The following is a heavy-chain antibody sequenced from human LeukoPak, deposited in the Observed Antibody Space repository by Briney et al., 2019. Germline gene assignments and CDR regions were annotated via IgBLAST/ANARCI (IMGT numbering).Heavy chain of an antibody. J-gene: IGHJ4*02. D-gene: IGHD5-12*01. Sequence: SETLSLTCTVSGRSISSYYWSWIRQPPGKGLEWIGYIYYSGSTNYNPSLKSRVTISVDTSKNQFSLKLSSVTAADTAVYYCARYSGYDWVFDYWGQGTLVTVSS. CDR3: ARYSGYDWVFDY. CDR2: IYYSGST. V-gene: IGHV4-59*01. CDR1: GRSISSYY.